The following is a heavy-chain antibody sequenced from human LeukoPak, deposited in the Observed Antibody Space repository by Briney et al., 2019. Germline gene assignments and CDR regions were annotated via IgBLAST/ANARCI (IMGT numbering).Heavy chain of an antibody. V-gene: IGHV4-59*01. CDR1: GGSITASY. CDR3: ARDKHLGFSSGTKYYPYYFDS. CDR2: ISNSGST. D-gene: IGHD2-2*03. J-gene: IGHJ4*02. Sequence: SETLSLTCTVSGGSITASYWTWVRQPPGKGLEYIGYISNSGSTNYSPSLKSRVTISVDTAKNHLSVNLTSVTDADTAVYYCARDKHLGFSSGTKYYPYYFDSWGQGIQVTVSS.